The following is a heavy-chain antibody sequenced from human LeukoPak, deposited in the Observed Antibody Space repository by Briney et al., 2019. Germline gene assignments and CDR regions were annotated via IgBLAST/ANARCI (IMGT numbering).Heavy chain of an antibody. Sequence: GGSLRLSCAASGFIFSSNWMHWVRQAPGKGLVWVSRISSDGSTTSYADSVKGRFTISRDNAKNTLYLQMNSLRAEDTAAYYCATSRTGAPSDWGQGALVTVSS. CDR1: GFIFSSNW. D-gene: IGHD1-1*01. V-gene: IGHV3-74*01. CDR3: ATSRTGAPSD. J-gene: IGHJ4*01. CDR2: ISSDGSTT.